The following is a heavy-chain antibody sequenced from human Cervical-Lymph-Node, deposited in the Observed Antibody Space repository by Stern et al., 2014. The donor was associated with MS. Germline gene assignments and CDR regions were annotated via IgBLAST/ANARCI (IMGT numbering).Heavy chain of an antibody. CDR1: GYRFTSDD. J-gene: IGHJ4*02. Sequence: VQLVESGAEVKKPGASVKVSCKTSGYRFTSDDIKWVRQASGQVLEWMGCINPDSDDTAYAQKFQGRLTITTDTSIITAYMELTTLRSEDTAVYYCTKPRDSWGQGTLVIVSS. V-gene: IGHV1-8*01. CDR2: INPDSDDT. CDR3: TKPRDS.